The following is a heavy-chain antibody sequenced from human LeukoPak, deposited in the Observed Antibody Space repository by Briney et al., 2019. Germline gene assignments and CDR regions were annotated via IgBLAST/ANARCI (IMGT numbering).Heavy chain of an antibody. CDR3: ARQNFVVVTAIRIFDY. CDR2: ITYSGST. Sequence: PSETLSLTCTVSGDSISGYYWNWLRQPPGKGLEWIGYITYSGSTDYNPSLKSRVTISVDSSKNQFSLKLTSVTAADTAVYYCARQNFVVVTAIRIFDYWGQGTLVTVSS. CDR1: GDSISGYY. D-gene: IGHD2-21*02. J-gene: IGHJ4*02. V-gene: IGHV4-59*08.